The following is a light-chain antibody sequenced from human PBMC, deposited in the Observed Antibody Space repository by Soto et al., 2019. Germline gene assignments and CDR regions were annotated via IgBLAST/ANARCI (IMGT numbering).Light chain of an antibody. CDR2: GAS. J-gene: IGKJ1*01. V-gene: IGKV3-20*01. Sequence: EVVLTQSPGSLSLYPGDRATLSCRASQSVGGNVAWYQQIPGQPPKLLIFGASSRATGIADRFSGSGSGTDFTLTISRLEPEDFAVYYCQQYVSSPWAFGQGTKVDI. CDR1: QSVGGN. CDR3: QQYVSSPWA.